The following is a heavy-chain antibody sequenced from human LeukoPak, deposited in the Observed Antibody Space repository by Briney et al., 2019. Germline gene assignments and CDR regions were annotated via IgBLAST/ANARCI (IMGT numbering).Heavy chain of an antibody. Sequence: ASVTVSCKASGYTFTDYYMHWVRQAPGQGLEWMGWINPNSGGTDYAQKFQGRVTMTRDTSISTAYMELSRLRSDDTAVYYCARERGRAVTNLHYYFDYWGQGTLVTVSS. V-gene: IGHV1-2*02. CDR1: GYTFTDYY. D-gene: IGHD4-17*01. J-gene: IGHJ4*02. CDR3: ARERGRAVTNLHYYFDY. CDR2: INPNSGGT.